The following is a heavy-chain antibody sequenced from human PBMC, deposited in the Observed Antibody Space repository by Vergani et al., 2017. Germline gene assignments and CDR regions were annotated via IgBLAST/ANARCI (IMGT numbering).Heavy chain of an antibody. D-gene: IGHD6-13*01. J-gene: IGHJ4*02. V-gene: IGHV2-70*01. CDR1: GFSLSTSGMC. Sequence: QVTLRESGPALVKPTQTLTLTCTFSGFSLSTSGMCVSWIRQPPGKALEWLALIDWDDDKYYNTSLTTRLTISKDTSKNQVVLTMTHMDPVDTATYYCARMQQQLVDYWGQGTLVTVSS. CDR2: IDWDDDK. CDR3: ARMQQQLVDY.